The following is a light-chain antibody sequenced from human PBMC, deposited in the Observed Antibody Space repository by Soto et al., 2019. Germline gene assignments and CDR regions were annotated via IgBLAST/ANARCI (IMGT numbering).Light chain of an antibody. Sequence: EILMTQSPATLSVSPGERATLSCRASQNVNSNLAWYQQKPGQAPRLLIYVASTRATGIPARFSGSGSGTDFTLTISSLEPEDFAVYYCQQRSNWPRTFGQGTKVDIK. V-gene: IGKV3-11*01. J-gene: IGKJ1*01. CDR2: VAS. CDR1: QNVNSN. CDR3: QQRSNWPRT.